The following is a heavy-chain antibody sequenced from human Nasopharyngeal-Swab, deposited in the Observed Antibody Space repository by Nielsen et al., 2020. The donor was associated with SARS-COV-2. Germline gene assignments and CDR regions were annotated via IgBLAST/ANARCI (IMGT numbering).Heavy chain of an antibody. J-gene: IGHJ4*02. CDR1: GFTFSSYA. Sequence: GESLKISCAASGFTFSSYAMHWVRQAPGKGLEWVAVISYDGSNKYYADSVKGRFTISRDNSKNMLYLQMNSLRAEDTAVYYCARDLSFGEIFDYWGQGTLVTVSS. D-gene: IGHD3-10*01. V-gene: IGHV3-30-3*01. CDR3: ARDLSFGEIFDY. CDR2: ISYDGSNK.